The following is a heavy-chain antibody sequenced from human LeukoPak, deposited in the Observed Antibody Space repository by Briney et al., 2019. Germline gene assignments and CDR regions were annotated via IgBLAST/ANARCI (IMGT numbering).Heavy chain of an antibody. CDR1: GYTFISYG. D-gene: IGHD6-13*01. J-gene: IGHJ3*02. V-gene: IGHV7-4-1*02. CDR3: ARDLGAAAGPYDAFDI. CDR2: INTNTGNP. Sequence: ASVKVSCKASGYTFISYGMNWVRQAPGQGLEWMGWINTNTGNPTYAQGFTGRFVFSLDTSVSTAYLQISSLKAEDTAVYYCARDLGAAAGPYDAFDIWGQGTMVTVSS.